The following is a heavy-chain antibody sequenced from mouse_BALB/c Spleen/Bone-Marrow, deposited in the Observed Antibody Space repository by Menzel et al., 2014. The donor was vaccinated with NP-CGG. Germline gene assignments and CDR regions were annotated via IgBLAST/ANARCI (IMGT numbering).Heavy chain of an antibody. CDR3: ATGYYAMDY. CDR1: GFTFSSYT. Sequence: EVKVEESGGGLVQPGGSLKLSCAASGFTFSSYTMSWVRQTPEKRLEWVAYISNGGGSTYYPDTVKGRFTISRDNAKNTLYLQMSSLKSEDTAMYYCATGYYAMDYWGQGTSVTASS. CDR2: ISNGGGST. V-gene: IGHV5-12-2*01. J-gene: IGHJ4*01.